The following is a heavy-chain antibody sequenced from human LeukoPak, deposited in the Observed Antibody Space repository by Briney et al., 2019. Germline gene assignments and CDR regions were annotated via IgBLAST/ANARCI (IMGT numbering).Heavy chain of an antibody. CDR2: INPNSGGT. D-gene: IGHD2-2*01. V-gene: IGHV1-2*02. CDR3: ARKRGIVVVPGNWFDP. Sequence: ASVKVSCKASGYTFTGYYMHWVRQAPGQGLEWMGWINPNSGGTNYAQKFQGRVTMTRDTSISTAYMELSSLRSEDTAVYYCARKRGIVVVPGNWFDPWGQGTLVTVSS. CDR1: GYTFTGYY. J-gene: IGHJ5*02.